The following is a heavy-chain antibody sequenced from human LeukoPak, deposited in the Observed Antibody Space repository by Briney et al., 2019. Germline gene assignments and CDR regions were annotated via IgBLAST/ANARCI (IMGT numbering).Heavy chain of an antibody. V-gene: IGHV3-21*01. CDR1: GFTFSSYS. J-gene: IGHJ5*02. D-gene: IGHD1-1*01. CDR3: ARSGTTGTTRWFDP. CDR2: ISSSSSYI. Sequence: SGASLRLSCAASGFTFSSYSMNWVRQAPGKGLEWVSSISSSSSYIYYADSVKGRFTISRDNAKNSLYLQMNSLRAEDTAVYYCARSGTTGTTRWFDPWGQGTLVTVSS.